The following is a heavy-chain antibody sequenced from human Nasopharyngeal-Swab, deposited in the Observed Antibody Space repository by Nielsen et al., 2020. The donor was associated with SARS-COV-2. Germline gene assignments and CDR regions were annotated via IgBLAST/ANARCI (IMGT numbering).Heavy chain of an antibody. D-gene: IGHD3-10*01. J-gene: IGHJ4*02. CDR1: GFTFSSHW. Sequence: GSLRLSCAASGFTFSSHWMSWVRQAPGKGLEWVSSISSSSSYIYYADSVKGRFTISRDNAKNSLYLQMNSLRAEDTAVYYCARGIVLWFGELFSPFDYWGQGTLVTVSS. CDR2: ISSSSSYI. V-gene: IGHV3-21*01. CDR3: ARGIVLWFGELFSPFDY.